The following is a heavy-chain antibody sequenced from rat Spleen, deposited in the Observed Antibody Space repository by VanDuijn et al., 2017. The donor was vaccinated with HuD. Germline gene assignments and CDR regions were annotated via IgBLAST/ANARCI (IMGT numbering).Heavy chain of an antibody. D-gene: IGHD1-12*02. J-gene: IGHJ2*01. CDR1: GFTFSDYG. CDR2: ISYGDSSGHSST. Sequence: EVQLVESGGGLVQPGRSLKLSCAASGFTFSDYGMAWVCQAPTKGLVGVATISYGDSSGHSSTYYQYLVKGQFTISLDNEKSTLYLKMDSLRSEDTATYYCARHGYEGSYYYWDYWGQGVTVTVSS. V-gene: IGHV5-29*01. CDR3: ARHGYEGSYYYWDY.